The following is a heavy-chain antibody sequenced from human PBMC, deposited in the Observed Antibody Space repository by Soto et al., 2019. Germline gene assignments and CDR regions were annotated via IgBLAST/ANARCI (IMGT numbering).Heavy chain of an antibody. J-gene: IGHJ5*02. CDR1: GVSFENVG. CDR3: AKNQGVELVAIATVDWFDP. Sequence: PXESLSLSCAASGVSFENVGTTWVWQAPGPGQECMYSISGSGFKKYYAYSVKGRFNISSDNSKSTVYLELNNLRAEHKVVYDCAKNQGVELVAIATVDWFDPWGQGSVVTVSS. CDR2: ISGSGFKK. V-gene: IGHV3-23*01. D-gene: IGHD5-12*01.